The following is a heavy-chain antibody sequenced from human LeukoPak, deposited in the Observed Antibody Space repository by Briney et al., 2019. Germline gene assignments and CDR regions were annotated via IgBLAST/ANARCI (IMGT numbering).Heavy chain of an antibody. V-gene: IGHV5-51*03. D-gene: IGHD1-26*01. CDR3: ARSGGNYYSI. CDR1: GYRFTSYC. CDR2: IYPGDSDT. J-gene: IGHJ3*02. Sequence: GESLQISCKGSGYRFTSYCIGCGGQLPGNGLDWMGIIYPGDSDTIYSPSFQGQVTISADKSTSTANLQWSSLKASDTAMYYCARSGGNYYSIWGQGTMVTVSS.